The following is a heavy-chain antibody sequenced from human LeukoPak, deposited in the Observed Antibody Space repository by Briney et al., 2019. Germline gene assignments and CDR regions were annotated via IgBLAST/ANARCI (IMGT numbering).Heavy chain of an antibody. D-gene: IGHD5-12*01. CDR3: AKDFGGYAIDY. V-gene: IGHV3-48*03. CDR2: ISSSGSTI. Sequence: GGSLRLSCAASGFTFSSYEMNWVRQAPGKGLEWVSYISSSGSTIYYADSVKGRFTISRDNAKNSLYLQMNSLRAEDTAVYYCAKDFGGYAIDYWGQGTLVTVSS. J-gene: IGHJ4*02. CDR1: GFTFSSYE.